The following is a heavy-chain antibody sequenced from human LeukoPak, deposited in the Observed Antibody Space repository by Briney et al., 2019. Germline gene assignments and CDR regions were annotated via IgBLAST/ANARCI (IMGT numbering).Heavy chain of an antibody. V-gene: IGHV4-34*01. CDR1: GGSFSGYY. J-gene: IGHJ4*02. Sequence: SETLSLTCAVYGGSFSGYYWSWIRQPPGKGLEWIGEINHSGSTNYNPSLKSRVTISVDTSKNQFSLKLSSVTAADTAVYYCARQSITMVRGVMGNFDYWGQGTLVTVSS. CDR2: INHSGST. CDR3: ARQSITMVRGVMGNFDY. D-gene: IGHD3-10*01.